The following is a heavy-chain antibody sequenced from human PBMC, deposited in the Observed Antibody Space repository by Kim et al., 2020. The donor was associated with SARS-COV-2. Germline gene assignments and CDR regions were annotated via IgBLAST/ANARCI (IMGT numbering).Heavy chain of an antibody. V-gene: IGHV3-48*02. CDR3: ARRGPPVSFYYFDS. D-gene: IGHD2-8*01. Sequence: ADSVKGRFTISRDNARNSLYLQMNGLRDEDTAVYDCARRGPPVSFYYFDSWGQGTLVTVSS. J-gene: IGHJ4*02.